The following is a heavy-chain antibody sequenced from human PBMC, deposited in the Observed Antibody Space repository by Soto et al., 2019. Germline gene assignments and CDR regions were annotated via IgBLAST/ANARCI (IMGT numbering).Heavy chain of an antibody. V-gene: IGHV1-69*02. Sequence: QVQIVQSGAEVKKPGSSVKVSCMASGDTFNFYTISWVREAAGQGLEWMGRIIPMLGMSNYAQNFQGRVTMIADKSTSTDYMELSSLRSEDTALYYCATNYGSGSAHFDNWGQGTLVTVSS. D-gene: IGHD3-10*01. CDR3: ATNYGSGSAHFDN. CDR2: IIPMLGMS. J-gene: IGHJ4*02. CDR1: GDTFNFYT.